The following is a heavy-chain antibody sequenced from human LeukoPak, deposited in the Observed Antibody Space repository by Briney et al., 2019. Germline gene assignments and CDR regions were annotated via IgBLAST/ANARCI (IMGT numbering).Heavy chain of an antibody. CDR2: VNQDGSRI. V-gene: IGHV3-7*04. J-gene: IGHJ4*02. CDR3: ARGGGYCTSCYGIDY. Sequence: GGSLRLSCAASGFTFSSYWMTWVRQAPGKGLEWVANVNQDGSRINYVDSVKGRFTISRDNAKNTLYLQMGSLRAEDLATYYCARGGGYCTSCYGIDYWGQGTLVTVSS. CDR1: GFTFSSYW. D-gene: IGHD2-2*01.